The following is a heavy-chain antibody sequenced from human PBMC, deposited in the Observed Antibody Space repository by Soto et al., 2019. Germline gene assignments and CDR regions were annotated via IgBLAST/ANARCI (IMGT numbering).Heavy chain of an antibody. V-gene: IGHV3-48*02. CDR2: ISSSSSTI. Sequence: GGSLRLSCAASGFTFSSYSMNWVRQAPGKGLEWVSYISSSSSTIYYADSVKGRFTISRDNAKNSLYLQMNSLRDEDTAVYYCARDQSAVAGTRDYYYYYGMDVWGQGTTVTVSS. J-gene: IGHJ6*02. D-gene: IGHD6-19*01. CDR3: ARDQSAVAGTRDYYYYYGMDV. CDR1: GFTFSSYS.